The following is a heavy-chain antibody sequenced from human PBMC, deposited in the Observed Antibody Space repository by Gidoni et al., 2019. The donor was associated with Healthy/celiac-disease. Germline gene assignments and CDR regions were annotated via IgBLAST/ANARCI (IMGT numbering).Heavy chain of an antibody. Sequence: EVQLVESGGGLVQPGGSLRLSCSAVGFPFSSHAIPWVRQAPGKGLKYVSAISSNGGSTYYADSVKGRFTISRDNSKNTLYLQMSSLRAEDTAVYYCVKDRDGITMIVVVSPNAFDIWGQGTMVTVSS. D-gene: IGHD3-22*01. V-gene: IGHV3-64D*06. J-gene: IGHJ3*02. CDR2: ISSNGGST. CDR1: GFPFSSHA. CDR3: VKDRDGITMIVVVSPNAFDI.